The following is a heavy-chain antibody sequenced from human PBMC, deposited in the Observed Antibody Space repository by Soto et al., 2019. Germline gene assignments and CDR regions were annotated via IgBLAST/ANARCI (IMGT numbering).Heavy chain of an antibody. CDR2: IIPIFGTA. CDR3: ARDRGATVTTHLGENFDY. D-gene: IGHD4-17*01. J-gene: IGHJ4*02. Sequence: QVRLVQSGAEVKKPGSSVKVSCKASGGTFSSYAISWVRQAPGQGLEWMGGIIPIFGTANYAQKFQGRVKITADESTSTAYMELSSLRSEDTAVYYCARDRGATVTTHLGENFDYWGQGTLVTVSS. V-gene: IGHV1-69*01. CDR1: GGTFSSYA.